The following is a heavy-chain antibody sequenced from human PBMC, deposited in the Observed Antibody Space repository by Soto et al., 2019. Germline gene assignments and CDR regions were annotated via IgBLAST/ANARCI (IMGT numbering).Heavy chain of an antibody. CDR2: IIPIFGTA. J-gene: IGHJ6*02. CDR3: AKVFWSGYYNPHYYGMDV. CDR1: GGTFSSYA. Sequence: QVQLVQSGAEVKKPGSSVKVSCKASGGTFSSYAISWVRQAPGQGLEWMGGIIPIFGTANYAQKFQGRVTITAGESTSPAYMERSSLRSEDTAVYYCAKVFWSGYYNPHYYGMDVWGQGTTVTVSS. V-gene: IGHV1-69*12. D-gene: IGHD3-3*01.